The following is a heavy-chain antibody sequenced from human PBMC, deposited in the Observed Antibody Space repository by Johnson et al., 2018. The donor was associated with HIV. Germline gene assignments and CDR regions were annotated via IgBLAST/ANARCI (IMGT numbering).Heavy chain of an antibody. J-gene: IGHJ3*02. Sequence: VQLMESGGGLIQPGGSLRLSCAASGFTVSSNYMSCVRQAPGKGLEWLSVIYSGGSTYYADSVKGRFTISRDNSKNKVYLQMNSLRVEDTAVYYCARGPLPSGWLKDAFDIWGQGTMVTVSS. V-gene: IGHV3-53*01. CDR1: GFTVSSNY. CDR3: ARGPLPSGWLKDAFDI. D-gene: IGHD6-19*01. CDR2: IYSGGST.